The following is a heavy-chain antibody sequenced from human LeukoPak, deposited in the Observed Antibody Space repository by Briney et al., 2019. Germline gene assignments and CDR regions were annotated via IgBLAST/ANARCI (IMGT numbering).Heavy chain of an antibody. D-gene: IGHD6-6*01. CDR3: ARGMGHSSSFRPARYYFDY. CDR2: IYPGDSNT. Sequence: GESLKISCKGSGYSFTNYWIVWVRQMPGRGLEYMGFIYPGDSNTRYSPSFQGQVTISADKSISTAYLQWSSLKASDTAMYYCARGMGHSSSFRPARYYFDYWGQGTLVTVSS. CDR1: GYSFTNYW. V-gene: IGHV5-51*01. J-gene: IGHJ4*02.